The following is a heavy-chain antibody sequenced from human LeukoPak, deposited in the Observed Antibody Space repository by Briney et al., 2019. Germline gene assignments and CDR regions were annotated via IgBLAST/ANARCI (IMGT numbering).Heavy chain of an antibody. CDR1: GGSISSYY. CDR3: ARLGTDYDILTGYYHPPL. Sequence: SGTLSLTCTVSGGSISSYYWSWIRQPPGKGLEWIGYIYYSGSTNYNPSLKSRVTISVDTSKNQFSLKLSSVTAADTAVYYCARLGTDYDILTGYYHPPLWGQGTLVTVSS. V-gene: IGHV4-59*08. CDR2: IYYSGST. J-gene: IGHJ4*02. D-gene: IGHD3-9*01.